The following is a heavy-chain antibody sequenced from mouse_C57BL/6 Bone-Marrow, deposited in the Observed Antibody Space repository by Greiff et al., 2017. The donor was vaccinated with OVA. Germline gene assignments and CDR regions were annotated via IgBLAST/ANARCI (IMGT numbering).Heavy chain of an antibody. Sequence: EVMLVESGGGLVQSGRSLRLSCATSGFTFSDFYMEWVRQAPGKGLEWIAASRNKANDYTTEYSASVKGRFIVSRDTSQSILYLQMNALRAEDTASDYCARDDGCYARDYWGQGTSVTVSS. CDR1: GFTFSDFY. D-gene: IGHD2-2*01. J-gene: IGHJ4*01. CDR2: SRNKANDYTT. V-gene: IGHV7-1*01. CDR3: ARDDGCYARDY.